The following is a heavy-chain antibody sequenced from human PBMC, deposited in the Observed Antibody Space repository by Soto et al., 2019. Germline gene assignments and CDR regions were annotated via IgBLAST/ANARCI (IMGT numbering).Heavy chain of an antibody. V-gene: IGHV3-23*01. Sequence: SGGSLRLSCAASGFTFSSYAMSWVRQAPGKGLEWVSAISGSGGSTYYADSVKGRFTISRDNSKNTLYLQMNSLRAEDTAVYYCAKDKGSGSYFLHAFDIWGQGTMVTVSS. J-gene: IGHJ3*02. D-gene: IGHD3-10*01. CDR1: GFTFSSYA. CDR2: ISGSGGST. CDR3: AKDKGSGSYFLHAFDI.